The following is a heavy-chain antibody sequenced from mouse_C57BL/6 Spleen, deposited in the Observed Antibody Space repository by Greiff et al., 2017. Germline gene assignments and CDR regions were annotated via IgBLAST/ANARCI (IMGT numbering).Heavy chain of an antibody. CDR1: GYSITSGYY. CDR3: ARESTVVATGAMDY. V-gene: IGHV3-6*01. D-gene: IGHD1-1*01. CDR2: ISYDGSN. Sequence: VQLQQSGPGLVKPSQSLSLTCSVTGYSITSGYYWNWIRQFPGNKLEWMGYISYDGSNNYNPSLKNRISITRDTSKNQFFLKLNSVTTEDTATYYCARESTVVATGAMDYWGQGTSVTVSS. J-gene: IGHJ4*01.